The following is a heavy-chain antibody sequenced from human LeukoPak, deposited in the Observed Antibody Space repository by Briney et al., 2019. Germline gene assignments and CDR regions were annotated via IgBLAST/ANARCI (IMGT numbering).Heavy chain of an antibody. D-gene: IGHD7-27*01. Sequence: ASVKVSCKASGYTFTGYSIQWVRQAPGQGLEWMGWINPNSGGTDYAQNFQGRVTLTRDTSLSTAYMELSRLGSNDTAVYFCARDLEVSSVNLGLDPWGQGTLVTVSS. CDR2: INPNSGGT. CDR3: ARDLEVSSVNLGLDP. CDR1: GYTFTGYS. V-gene: IGHV1-2*02. J-gene: IGHJ5*02.